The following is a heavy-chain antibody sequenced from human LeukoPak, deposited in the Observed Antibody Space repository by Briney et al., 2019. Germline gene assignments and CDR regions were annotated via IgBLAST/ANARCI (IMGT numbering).Heavy chain of an antibody. CDR2: INHSGST. CDR1: GGSFSGYY. Sequence: SETLSLTCAVYGGSFSGYYWSRIRQPPGKGLEWMGEINHSGSTNYNPSLKSRVTISVDTTKNQFSLMLRTVTAADAAVYYCARGGRAYYDFWSGPYANWFDPGGQGTLVIVYS. CDR3: ARGGRAYYDFWSGPYANWFDP. V-gene: IGHV4-34*01. D-gene: IGHD3-3*01. J-gene: IGHJ5*02.